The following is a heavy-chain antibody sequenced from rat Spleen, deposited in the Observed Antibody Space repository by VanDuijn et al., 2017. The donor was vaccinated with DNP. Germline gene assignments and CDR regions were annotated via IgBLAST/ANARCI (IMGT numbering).Heavy chain of an antibody. CDR1: GYSITSNY. V-gene: IGHV3-1*01. J-gene: IGHJ2*01. Sequence: EVQLQESGPGLVKPSQSLSLTCSVTGYSITSNYWGLIRKFPGNKMEWVGHISYRGSTTYNPSLKSRISIIRDTSKNQFFLQLNSVTAEDTATYYCARWNIGTSTLDYWGQGVMVTVSS. CDR3: ARWNIGTSTLDY. CDR2: ISYRGST. D-gene: IGHD1-5*01.